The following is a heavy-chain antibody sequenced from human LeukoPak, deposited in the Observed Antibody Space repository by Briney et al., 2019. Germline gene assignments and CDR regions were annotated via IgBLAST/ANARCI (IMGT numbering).Heavy chain of an antibody. J-gene: IGHJ4*02. CDR1: AFTFSAYY. D-gene: IGHD1-14*01. CDR2: ISGSGTAV. Sequence: GGSLRLSCAASAFTFSAYYMAWIRQAPGKGLEYISCISGSGTAVSYVDSVKGRFTISRDNAKNSLYLQMNSLRVDDTAVYYCVRVVREPPNWGQGALVTVSS. CDR3: VRVVREPPN. V-gene: IGHV3-11*01.